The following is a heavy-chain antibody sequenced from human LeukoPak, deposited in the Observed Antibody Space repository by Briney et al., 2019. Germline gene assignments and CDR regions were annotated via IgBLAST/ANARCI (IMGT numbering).Heavy chain of an antibody. Sequence: SETLSLTCAVYGGSFSGYYWSWIRQPPGKGLEWIGEINHSGSTNYNPSLKSRVTISVDTSKNQFSLKLSSVTAADTDVYYCSRVSYYESDYQGRGTLVTVST. CDR2: INHSGST. CDR1: GGSFSGYY. CDR3: SRVSYYESDY. J-gene: IGHJ4*02. D-gene: IGHD3-10*01. V-gene: IGHV4-34*01.